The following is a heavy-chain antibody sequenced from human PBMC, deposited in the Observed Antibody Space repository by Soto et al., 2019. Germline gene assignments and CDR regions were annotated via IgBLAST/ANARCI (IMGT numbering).Heavy chain of an antibody. J-gene: IGHJ6*02. Sequence: GGSLRLSCAASGFTFSNYGMHWVRQAPGKGLQWVALISYEGSNTYYADSVRGRFTISRDNSKNALYLQMNTLRPEDTGVYYCARVTPGNNLYYFSGLDFWGQGTSVTVSS. CDR3: ARVTPGNNLYYFSGLDF. CDR2: ISYEGSNT. V-gene: IGHV3-30*03. D-gene: IGHD1-1*01. CDR1: GFTFSNYG.